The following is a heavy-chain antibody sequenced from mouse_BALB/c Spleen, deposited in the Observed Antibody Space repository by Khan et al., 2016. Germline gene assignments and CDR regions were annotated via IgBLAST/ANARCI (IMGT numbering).Heavy chain of an antibody. CDR2: INPYNGDT. CDR3: GPYYYGSSSWFAY. V-gene: IGHV1-37*01. CDR1: GYSFTGYF. D-gene: IGHD1-1*01. J-gene: IGHJ3*01. Sequence: VQLQQSGPELVKPGASVKISCKASGYSFTGYFMNWVKQSHGKSLEWIGRINPYNGDTFYNQKFKGKATLTVDKSSSIAHMELLSLTSEDSAVYYCGPYYYGSSSWFAYWGQGTLVTVSA.